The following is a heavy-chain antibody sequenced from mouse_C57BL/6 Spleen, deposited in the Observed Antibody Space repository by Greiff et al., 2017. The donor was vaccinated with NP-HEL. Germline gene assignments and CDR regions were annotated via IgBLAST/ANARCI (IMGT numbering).Heavy chain of an antibody. CDR2: INPNNGGT. CDR3: ASPYYYGSSYIDY. CDR1: GYTFTDYY. Sequence: VQLQQSGPELVKPGASVKISCKASGYTFTDYYMNWVKQSHGKSLEWIGDINPNNGGTSYNQKFKGKATLTVDKSSSTAYMELRSLTSEDSAVYYCASPYYYGSSYIDYWGQGTTLTVSS. V-gene: IGHV1-26*01. D-gene: IGHD1-1*01. J-gene: IGHJ2*01.